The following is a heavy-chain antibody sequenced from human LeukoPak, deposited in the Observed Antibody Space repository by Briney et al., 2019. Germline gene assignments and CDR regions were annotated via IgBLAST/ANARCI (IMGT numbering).Heavy chain of an antibody. CDR2: IYYSGST. CDR1: GGSISSSSYS. J-gene: IGHJ4*02. CDR3: ARDREIVDGSFDY. D-gene: IGHD3-22*01. Sequence: SETLSLTCTVSGGSISSSSYSWGWIRQPPGKGLEWIGSIYYSGSTYYNPSLKSRVTISVDTSKNQFSLKLSSVTAADTAVYYCARDREIVDGSFDYWGQGTLVTVSS. V-gene: IGHV4-39*07.